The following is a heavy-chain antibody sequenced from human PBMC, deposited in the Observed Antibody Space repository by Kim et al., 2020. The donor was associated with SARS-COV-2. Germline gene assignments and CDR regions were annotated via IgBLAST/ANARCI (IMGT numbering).Heavy chain of an antibody. CDR2: IIPIFGTA. Sequence: SVKVSCKASGGTFSSYAISWVRQAPGQGLEWMGGIIPIFGTANYAQKVQGRVTITADESTSTAYMELSSLRSEDTAVYYCASSDAGVGELFDYWGQGTLVTVSS. CDR1: GGTFSSYA. CDR3: ASSDAGVGELFDY. V-gene: IGHV1-69*13. D-gene: IGHD3-10*01. J-gene: IGHJ4*02.